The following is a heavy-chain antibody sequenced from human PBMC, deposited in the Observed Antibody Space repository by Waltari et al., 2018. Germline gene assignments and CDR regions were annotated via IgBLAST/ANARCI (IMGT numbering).Heavy chain of an antibody. CDR1: GGSISSGSYY. J-gene: IGHJ3*02. CDR3: ARSRAFDI. V-gene: IGHV4-61*02. CDR2: RCTSGST. Sequence: QVQLQESGPGLVKPSQSLSLTCTVPGGSISSGSYYWSWIRQPAGKGREWIGRRCTSGSTHYNPSLKSRVTISVDTSKNQFSLKLSAVTAADTAVYYCARSRAFDIWGQGTMVTVSS.